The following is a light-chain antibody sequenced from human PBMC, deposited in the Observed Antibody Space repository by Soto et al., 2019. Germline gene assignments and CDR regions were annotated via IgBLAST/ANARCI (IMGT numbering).Light chain of an antibody. V-gene: IGKV3-20*01. J-gene: IGKJ1*01. CDR2: GAS. CDR3: QQYASSPWT. Sequence: ESVLTQSPDTLSLSPGERATLSCRASQSVSSSYLAWYQQKPGQAPRLLIYGASSRATGIPDRFSGSGSGTDFTLTISSLEPEDFALYYCQQYASSPWTFGQGTKVEI. CDR1: QSVSSSY.